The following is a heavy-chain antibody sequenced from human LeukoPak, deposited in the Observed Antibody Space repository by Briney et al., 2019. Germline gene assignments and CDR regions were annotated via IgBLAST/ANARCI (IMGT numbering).Heavy chain of an antibody. V-gene: IGHV3-9*01. Sequence: GGSLRLSCAASGFTFDDYAMHWVRQAPGKGLEWVSGISWNSGSIGYADSVKGRFTISRDNAKNSLYLQMNSLRAEDTALYYCAKDISDTAMAPYGMDVWGQGTTVNVSS. CDR3: AKDISDTAMAPYGMDV. J-gene: IGHJ6*02. D-gene: IGHD5-18*01. CDR2: ISWNSGSI. CDR1: GFTFDDYA.